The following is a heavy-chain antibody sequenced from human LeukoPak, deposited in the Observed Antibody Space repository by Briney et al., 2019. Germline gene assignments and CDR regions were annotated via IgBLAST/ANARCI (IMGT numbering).Heavy chain of an antibody. CDR3: AKDSGYDSSGYPRFLFDY. CDR2: ISSTSSYI. V-gene: IGHV3-21*04. J-gene: IGHJ4*02. CDR1: GFTFSGYS. Sequence: GGSLRLSCAASGFTFSGYSMNWVRQAPGKGLEWVSSISSTSSYIYYTDSMKGRFTISRDNAKNSLYLQMNSLRAEDTAVYYCAKDSGYDSSGYPRFLFDYWGQGTLVTVSS. D-gene: IGHD3-22*01.